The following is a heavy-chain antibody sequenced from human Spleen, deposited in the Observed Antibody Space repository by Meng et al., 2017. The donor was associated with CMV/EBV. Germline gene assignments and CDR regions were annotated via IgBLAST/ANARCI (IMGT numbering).Heavy chain of an antibody. CDR1: GASITSSSYF. D-gene: IGHD3-3*01. J-gene: IGHJ6*02. Sequence: ESLKISCTVSGASITSSSYFWDWIRQSPGKGLEWIGSLSYGGSIYYNSSRKSRVTISVDMSSNQLTLRLTSVTAADTAVYYCAKIFPSDYYRYSMDVWGQGTTVTSP. CDR2: LSYGGSI. CDR3: AKIFPSDYYRYSMDV. V-gene: IGHV4-39*06.